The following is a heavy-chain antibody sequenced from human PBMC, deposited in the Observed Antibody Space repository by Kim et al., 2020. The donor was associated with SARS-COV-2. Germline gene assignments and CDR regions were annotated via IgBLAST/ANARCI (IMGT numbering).Heavy chain of an antibody. CDR1: GFTFSSYA. Sequence: GGSLRLSCAASGFTFSSYAMHWVRQAPGKGLEWVAVISYDGSNKYYADSVKGRFTISRDNSKNTLYLQMNSLRAEDTAVYYCAREFIVVVPAALSNWYFDLWGRGTLVTVSS. D-gene: IGHD2-2*01. V-gene: IGHV3-30-3*01. CDR2: ISYDGSNK. CDR3: AREFIVVVPAALSNWYFDL. J-gene: IGHJ2*01.